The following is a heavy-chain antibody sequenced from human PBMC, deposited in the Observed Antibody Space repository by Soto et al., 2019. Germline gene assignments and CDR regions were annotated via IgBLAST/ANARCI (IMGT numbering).Heavy chain of an antibody. Sequence: SETLSLTCTVSGSDITTYYWSWLRQSPGKGLEWMGHIYDNGSTTYNPSLKSRVTISVDTSNKQFSLRLTSVTAAATAVYYCARCPIDHNWFDPWGQGTLVTVSS. CDR3: ARCPIDHNWFDP. V-gene: IGHV4-59*01. J-gene: IGHJ5*02. CDR1: GSDITTYY. CDR2: IYDNGST. D-gene: IGHD3-9*01.